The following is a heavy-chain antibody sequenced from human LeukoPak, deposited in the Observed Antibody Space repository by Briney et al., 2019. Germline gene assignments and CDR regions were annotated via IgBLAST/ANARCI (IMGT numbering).Heavy chain of an antibody. CDR2: ISLSGRT. CDR1: GGSISSTNW. D-gene: IGHD1-26*01. Sequence: PSGTLSLTCGVSGGSISSTNWWSWVRQPPGQGLEWIGEISLSGRTNYNPSLKSRVTMSLDESKNQVSLNLASVTAADTAVYYCSRESGAFSPFGHWGQGTLVTVLS. CDR3: SRESGAFSPFGH. J-gene: IGHJ4*02. V-gene: IGHV4-4*02.